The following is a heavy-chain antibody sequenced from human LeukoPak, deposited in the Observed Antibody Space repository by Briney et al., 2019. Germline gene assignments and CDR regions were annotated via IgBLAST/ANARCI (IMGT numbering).Heavy chain of an antibody. CDR2: ISGSGGST. J-gene: IGHJ4*02. CDR3: AKDSLWSHTGQFDY. D-gene: IGHD1-1*01. CDR1: GFTFSNYG. V-gene: IGHV3-23*01. Sequence: GGSLRLSCAASGFTFSNYGMHWVRQAPGKGLEWVSAISGSGGSTYYADSVKGRFTISRDNSKNTLYLQMNSLRAEDTAVYYCAKDSLWSHTGQFDYWGQGTLVTVSS.